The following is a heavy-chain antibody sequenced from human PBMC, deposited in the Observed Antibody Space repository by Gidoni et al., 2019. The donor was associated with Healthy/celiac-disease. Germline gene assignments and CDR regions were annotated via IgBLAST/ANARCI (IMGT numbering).Heavy chain of an antibody. CDR2: ISGSGGST. CDR3: AKGSSWYKPYDY. Sequence: EVQLLESGGGLVQPGGSLSLSCAASGFTFSRYAMSWVRQAPGKGLEWVSAISGSGGSTYYADSVKGRFTISRDNSKNTLYLQMNSLRAEDTAVYYCAKGSSWYKPYDYWGQGTLVTVSS. V-gene: IGHV3-23*01. D-gene: IGHD6-13*01. J-gene: IGHJ4*02. CDR1: GFTFSRYA.